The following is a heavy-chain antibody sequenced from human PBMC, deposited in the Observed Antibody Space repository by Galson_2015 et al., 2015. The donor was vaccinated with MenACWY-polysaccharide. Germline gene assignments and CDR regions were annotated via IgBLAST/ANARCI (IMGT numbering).Heavy chain of an antibody. CDR3: AKDSTDFWSVAGRFDH. V-gene: IGHV3-23*01. D-gene: IGHD3-3*01. Sequence: SLRLSCAASGFTFTSYAMSRVRQAPGKGLEWVSAIRSSGTNTYYADSVKGRFTISRDNSKNTLYLQMNSLRAEGTAVYYCAKDSTDFWSVAGRFDHWGQGTLVTVSS. J-gene: IGHJ5*02. CDR2: IRSSGTNT. CDR1: GFTFTSYA.